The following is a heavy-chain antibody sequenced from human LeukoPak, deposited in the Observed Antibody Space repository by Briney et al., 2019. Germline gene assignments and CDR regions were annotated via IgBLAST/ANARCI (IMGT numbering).Heavy chain of an antibody. CDR1: GFTFSNYW. Sequence: PGGSLRLSCAASGFTFSNYWVTWVRQPPGKGLEWIGEINHSGSTNYNPSLKSRVTISVDTSKNQFSLKLSSVTAADTAVYYCARKAVGATSNYFDYWGQGTLVTVSS. D-gene: IGHD1-26*01. J-gene: IGHJ4*02. V-gene: IGHV4-34*01. CDR3: ARKAVGATSNYFDY. CDR2: INHSGST.